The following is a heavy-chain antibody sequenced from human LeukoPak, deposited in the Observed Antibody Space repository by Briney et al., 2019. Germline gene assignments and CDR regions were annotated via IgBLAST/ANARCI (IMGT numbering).Heavy chain of an antibody. V-gene: IGHV4-39*07. CDR1: GGSISSSSYY. CDR2: IYYSGST. D-gene: IGHD3-22*01. J-gene: IGHJ5*02. CDR3: ARGGEYYYDSSGWGNWFDP. Sequence: PSETLSLTCTVSGGSISSSSYYWGWIRQPPGKGLEWIGSIYYSGSTYYNPSLKSRVTISVDTSKNQFSLKLSSVTAADTAVYYCARGGEYYYDSSGWGNWFDPWGQGTLVTVSS.